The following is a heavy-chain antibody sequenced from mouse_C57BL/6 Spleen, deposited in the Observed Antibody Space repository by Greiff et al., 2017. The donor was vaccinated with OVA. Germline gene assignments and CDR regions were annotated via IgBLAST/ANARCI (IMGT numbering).Heavy chain of an antibody. V-gene: IGHV1-63*01. J-gene: IGHJ2*01. Sequence: VQLQQSGAELVRPGTSVKMSCKASGYTFTNYWIGWAKQRPGHGLEWIGDIYPGGGYTKYNEKFKGKATLTADTSSSTAYMQISSLTSEDSAVYYCARGGRQCFDYWGQGTTLTVSS. D-gene: IGHD6-1*01. CDR2: IYPGGGYT. CDR1: GYTFTNYW. CDR3: ARGGRQCFDY.